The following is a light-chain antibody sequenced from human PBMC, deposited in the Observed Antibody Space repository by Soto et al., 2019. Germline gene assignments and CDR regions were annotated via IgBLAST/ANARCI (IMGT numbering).Light chain of an antibody. V-gene: IGKV3-20*01. J-gene: IGKJ2*01. CDR1: QSVSSSY. CDR2: GAS. Sequence: EIVLTQSPGTLSLSPGERATLSCRASQSVSSSYLAWYQQKPGQAPRLLIYGASSRATGIPDRFSGSGSGTDFTLIISRLEPEDFAVYYCQHYGSSPLTFGQGTKLEIK. CDR3: QHYGSSPLT.